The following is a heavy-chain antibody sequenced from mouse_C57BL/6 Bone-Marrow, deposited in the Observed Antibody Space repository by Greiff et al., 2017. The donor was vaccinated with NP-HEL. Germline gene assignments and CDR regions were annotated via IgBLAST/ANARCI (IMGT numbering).Heavy chain of an antibody. J-gene: IGHJ4*01. CDR3: ARDAMDY. CDR2: INPSDSYT. Sequence: QVQLQQSGAELVRPGTSVKLSCKASGYTFTSYWMHWVKQSPGQGLEWIGVINPSDSYTNYNQKFKGKATLTVDTSSSTAYMQLSSLTSEDSAVYYCARDAMDYWGQGTSVTVSS. V-gene: IGHV1-59*01. CDR1: GYTFTSYW.